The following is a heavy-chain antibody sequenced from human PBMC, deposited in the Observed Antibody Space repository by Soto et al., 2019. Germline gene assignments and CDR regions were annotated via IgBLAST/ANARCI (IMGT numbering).Heavy chain of an antibody. Sequence: GASVKVSCKASGYTFTSYDINCVRQATGQGLEWMGWMNPNSGNTGYAQKFQGRVTMTRNTSISTAYMELSSLRSEDTAVYYCARGITGTTEHFYYYYYYYYMDVWGKGTTVTVSS. CDR2: MNPNSGNT. CDR1: GYTFTSYD. CDR3: ARGITGTTEHFYYYYYYYYMDV. V-gene: IGHV1-8*01. D-gene: IGHD1-7*01. J-gene: IGHJ6*03.